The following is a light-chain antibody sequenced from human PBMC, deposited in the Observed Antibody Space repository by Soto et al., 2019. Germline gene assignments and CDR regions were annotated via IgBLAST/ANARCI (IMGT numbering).Light chain of an antibody. Sequence: EIVMTQSPATLSVSPGERATLSCRASQSVSSNLAWYQQNPGQAPRLLIYGASTRATGIPARFSGSGSGTEFTLTISSLQSEDFSVYYCQQYNNWPPVTFGQGTRLEIK. CDR2: GAS. CDR3: QQYNNWPPVT. J-gene: IGKJ5*01. CDR1: QSVSSN. V-gene: IGKV3D-15*01.